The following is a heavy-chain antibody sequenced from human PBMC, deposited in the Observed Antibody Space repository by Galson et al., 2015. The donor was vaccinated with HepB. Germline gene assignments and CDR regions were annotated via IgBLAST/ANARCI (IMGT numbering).Heavy chain of an antibody. V-gene: IGHV1-2*02. D-gene: IGHD6-6*01. Sequence: SVKVSCKASGYTFTGYYMHWVRQAPGQGLEWMGWINPNSGGTNYAQKFQGRVTMTRDTSISTAYMELSRLRSDDTAVYYCARDGRVAARPKWFDPWGQGTLVTVSS. J-gene: IGHJ5*02. CDR1: GYTFTGYY. CDR2: INPNSGGT. CDR3: ARDGRVAARPKWFDP.